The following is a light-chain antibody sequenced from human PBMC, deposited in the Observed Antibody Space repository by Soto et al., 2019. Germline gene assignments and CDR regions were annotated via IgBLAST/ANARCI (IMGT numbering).Light chain of an antibody. V-gene: IGKV1-39*01. CDR2: VAS. J-gene: IGKJ2*01. CDR3: QQSYSIPYT. Sequence: DIQMTQSPSSLSASVGDRVTITCRASQSISSYLNWYQVKPGNAPKLLIYVASSLQSGVPSRFSGSGSGTDFTLTISSLQPEDFATYYCQQSYSIPYTFGQGTKIEIK. CDR1: QSISSY.